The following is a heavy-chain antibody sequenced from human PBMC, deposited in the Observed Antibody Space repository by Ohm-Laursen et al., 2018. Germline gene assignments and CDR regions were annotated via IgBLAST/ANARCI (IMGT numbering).Heavy chain of an antibody. CDR2: ISWNSVTL. Sequence: SLRLSCTASGFTFDDYAMQWVRQAPGKGLEWVAGISWNSVTLDYADSVKGRFTISRDNAKNSLYLQMNSLRIEDTALYYCAKDRFDSNNYVDYWGQGTLVTVSS. CDR1: GFTFDDYA. J-gene: IGHJ4*02. D-gene: IGHD2-15*01. CDR3: AKDRFDSNNYVDY. V-gene: IGHV3-9*01.